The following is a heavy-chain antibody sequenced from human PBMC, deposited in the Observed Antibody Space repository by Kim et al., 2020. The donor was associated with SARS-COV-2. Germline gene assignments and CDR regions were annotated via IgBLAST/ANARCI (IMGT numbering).Heavy chain of an antibody. J-gene: IGHJ4*02. D-gene: IGHD3-16*01. Sequence: GGSLRLSCVASGLSFSNHAMHWVRQAPGKGLEWVAVISNDGSNKYYADSVKGRFTISRDNSKNTLFLQMNSLRTEDSAVYYCAKDLRRFYWGSGDYFDCLGQGTLVTVSS. CDR1: GLSFSNHA. CDR3: AKDLRRFYWGSGDYFDC. CDR2: ISNDGSNK. V-gene: IGHV3-30*18.